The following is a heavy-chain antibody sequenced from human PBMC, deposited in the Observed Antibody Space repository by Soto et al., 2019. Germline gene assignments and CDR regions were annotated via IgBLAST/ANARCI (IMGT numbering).Heavy chain of an antibody. Sequence: PSQTLSLTCDISGGSISGNSAAWNWIRQSPSRGLEWLGRTYFRSKWYNDYAVSVKSRIIINPDTSNNQFSLQLNSVTPEDTAVYFCAKGDNLGPKTGYAFDPWGQGIMVTVS. V-gene: IGHV6-1*01. CDR3: AKGDNLGPKTGYAFDP. D-gene: IGHD5-12*01. CDR2: TYFRSKWYN. CDR1: GGSISGNSAA. J-gene: IGHJ5*02.